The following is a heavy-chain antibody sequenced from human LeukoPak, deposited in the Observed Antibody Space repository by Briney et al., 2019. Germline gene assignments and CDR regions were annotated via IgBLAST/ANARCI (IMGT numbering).Heavy chain of an antibody. D-gene: IGHD2-2*02. CDR1: GGSFSGYY. CDR2: INHSGST. Sequence: PSETLSLTCAVYGGSFSGYYWSWIRQPPGKGLEWIGEINHSGSTNYNPSLKSRVTISVDTSKNQFSLKLSSVTAADTAVYYCARRVVPAAIRGSWFDPWGQGTLVTVSS. J-gene: IGHJ5*02. V-gene: IGHV4-34*01. CDR3: ARRVVPAAIRGSWFDP.